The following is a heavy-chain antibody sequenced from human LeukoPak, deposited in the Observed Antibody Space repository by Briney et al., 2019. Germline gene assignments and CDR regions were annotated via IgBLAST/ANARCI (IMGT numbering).Heavy chain of an antibody. J-gene: IGHJ3*02. CDR3: ARDHWALWELLPDAFDI. CDR1: GYSISSGYY. V-gene: IGHV4-38-2*02. D-gene: IGHD1-26*01. CDR2: IYHSGST. Sequence: SETLSLTCTVSGYSISSGYYWGWIRQPPGKGLEWIGSIYHSGSTYYNPSLKSRVTISVDTSKNQFSLKLSSVTAADTAVYYCARDHWALWELLPDAFDIWGQGTMVTVSS.